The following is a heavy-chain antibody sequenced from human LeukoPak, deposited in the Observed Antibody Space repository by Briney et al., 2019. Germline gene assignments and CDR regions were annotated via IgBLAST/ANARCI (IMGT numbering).Heavy chain of an antibody. V-gene: IGHV1-46*01. D-gene: IGHD2-2*01. Sequence: ASVKVSCKASGYTFTSYYMHWVRQAPGQGLEWMGIINPSGGSRSYAQKFQGRVTMTRDTSTSTVYMELSSLRSEDTAVYYCARRDKYCSSTSCYAIGFDPWGQGTLVTVSS. J-gene: IGHJ5*02. CDR3: ARRDKYCSSTSCYAIGFDP. CDR2: INPSGGSR. CDR1: GYTFTSYY.